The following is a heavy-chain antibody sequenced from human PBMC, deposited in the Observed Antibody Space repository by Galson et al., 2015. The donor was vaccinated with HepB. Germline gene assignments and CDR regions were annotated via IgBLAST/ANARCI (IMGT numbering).Heavy chain of an antibody. CDR1: GFAFSSYG. CDR3: AKDGVPGYMTSWYRQRGYFDL. Sequence: SLRLSCAASGFAFSSYGMHWVRQAPGKGLEWVAVISYDRTNIYYADSVKGRFTISRDNSKNTLSLRMNSLSAQDTAVYFCAKDGVPGYMTSWYRQRGYFDLWGRGTLVTVSS. J-gene: IGHJ2*01. D-gene: IGHD6-13*01. CDR2: ISYDRTNI. V-gene: IGHV3-30*18.